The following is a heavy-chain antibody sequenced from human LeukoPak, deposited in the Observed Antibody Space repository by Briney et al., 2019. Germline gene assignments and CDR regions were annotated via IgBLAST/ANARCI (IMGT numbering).Heavy chain of an antibody. Sequence: ASVKVSCTASGYTFTGYYMHWVRQAPGQGLEWMGWINPNSGGTNYAQKFQGRVTMTRDTSISTAYMELSRLRSDDTAVYYCARASGGSYGFAFDIWGQGTMVTVSS. CDR3: ARASGGSYGFAFDI. V-gene: IGHV1-2*02. CDR1: GYTFTGYY. J-gene: IGHJ3*02. CDR2: INPNSGGT. D-gene: IGHD1-26*01.